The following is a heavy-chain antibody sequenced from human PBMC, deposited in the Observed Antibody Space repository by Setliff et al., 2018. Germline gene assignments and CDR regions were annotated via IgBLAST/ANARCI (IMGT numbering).Heavy chain of an antibody. CDR1: GYTFTSYY. V-gene: IGHV1-46*01. J-gene: IGHJ5*02. CDR3: ARAPWGDDYDSLYTWFDP. Sequence: GASVKVSCKASGYTFTSYYMHWVRQAPGQGLEWMGIINPSGGSTSYAQKFQGRVTMTRDTSTSTVYMELSSLRSEDTAVYYCARAPWGDDYDSLYTWFDPWGQGSLVTVSS. D-gene: IGHD3-22*01. CDR2: INPSGGST.